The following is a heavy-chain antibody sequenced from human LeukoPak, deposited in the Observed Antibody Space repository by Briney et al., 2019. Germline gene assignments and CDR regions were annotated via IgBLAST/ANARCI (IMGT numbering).Heavy chain of an antibody. J-gene: IGHJ5*02. CDR1: GFTFNSYA. CDR3: AKDLKGDIVQWFDP. V-gene: IGHV3-23*01. CDR2: ISGSGGST. Sequence: GGSLTLSCAASGFTFNSYAMSWVRQAPGKGLEWVTAISGSGGSTYYADSVKGRFTISRDNSKNTLYLQMNSLRAEDTAAYYCAKDLKGDIVQWFDPWGQGTLVTVSS. D-gene: IGHD2-8*01.